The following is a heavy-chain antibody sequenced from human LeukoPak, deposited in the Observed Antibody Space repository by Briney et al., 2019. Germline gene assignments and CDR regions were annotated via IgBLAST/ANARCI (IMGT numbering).Heavy chain of an antibody. CDR2: IYRGGNT. Sequence: GGSLRLSCAASGFTVSSNYMSWVRQAPGKGLEGGSIIYRGGNTYYADPLKGRFNISRENSKNTLSLQKNSLRAEDTALYYCARIPGTATSSWFESWGQGTPVTVSS. CDR3: ARIPGTATSSWFES. CDR1: GFTVSSNY. J-gene: IGHJ5*01. D-gene: IGHD2-2*01. V-gene: IGHV3-66*01.